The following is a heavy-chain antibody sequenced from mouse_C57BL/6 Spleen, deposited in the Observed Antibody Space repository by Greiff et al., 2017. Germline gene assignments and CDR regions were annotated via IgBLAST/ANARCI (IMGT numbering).Heavy chain of an antibody. V-gene: IGHV10-1*01. CDR1: GFSFNTYA. D-gene: IGHD2-1*01. Sequence: EVKLVESGGGLVQPKGSLKLSCAASGFSFNTYAMNWVRQAPGKGLEWVARIRSKSNNYATYYADSVKDRFTISRDDSESMLYLQMNNLKTEDTAMYYCVRQGIYYGNYDAMDYWGQGTSVTVSS. J-gene: IGHJ4*01. CDR2: IRSKSNNYAT. CDR3: VRQGIYYGNYDAMDY.